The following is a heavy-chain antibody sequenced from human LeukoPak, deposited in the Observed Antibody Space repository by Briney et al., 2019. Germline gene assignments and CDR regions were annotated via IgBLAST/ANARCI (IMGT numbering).Heavy chain of an antibody. CDR3: ARAVGATPHDAFDI. CDR1: GYTFTSYG. D-gene: IGHD1-26*01. J-gene: IGHJ3*02. V-gene: IGHV1-18*01. CDR2: ISAYNGNT. Sequence: ASVKVSCKASGYTFTSYGISWVRQAPGQGLEWMGWISAYNGNTNYAQKLQGRVTMTTDTSTSTAYMELRSLRSDDTAVYYCARAVGATPHDAFDIWGQGTMVTVSS.